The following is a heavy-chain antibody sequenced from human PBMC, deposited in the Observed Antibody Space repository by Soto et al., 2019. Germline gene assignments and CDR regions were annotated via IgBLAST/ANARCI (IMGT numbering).Heavy chain of an antibody. Sequence: QVQHVQSGAEVKKPGASVKVSCKASGYTFAKYSLHWGRQAPGQTLEWMGWLNAANGDTKYSQKFQGRVTITRDTFATTAYMELRSLRSEDTAVYFCARGGFEAVSTTGGDYWGQGTLVTVSS. J-gene: IGHJ4*02. CDR2: LNAANGDT. CDR1: GYTFAKYS. D-gene: IGHD1-26*01. V-gene: IGHV1-3*01. CDR3: ARGGFEAVSTTGGDY.